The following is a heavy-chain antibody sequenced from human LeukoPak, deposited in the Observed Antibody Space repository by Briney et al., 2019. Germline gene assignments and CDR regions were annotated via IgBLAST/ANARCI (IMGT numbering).Heavy chain of an antibody. V-gene: IGHV1-69*01. J-gene: IGHJ4*02. Sequence: SVKVSCKASGVTFSSYGITWVRQAPGQGLEWMGGIIPIFGKTNYAQKFQGRVTITADESTSTAYLEVNSLTSADTAMYYCARDYDSSGPQKNFFDFWGQGTLVTVSS. CDR3: ARDYDSSGPQKNFFDF. CDR2: IIPIFGKT. CDR1: GVTFSSYG. D-gene: IGHD3-22*01.